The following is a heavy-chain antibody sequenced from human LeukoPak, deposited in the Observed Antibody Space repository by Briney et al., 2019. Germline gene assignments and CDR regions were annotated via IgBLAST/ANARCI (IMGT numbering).Heavy chain of an antibody. CDR3: ARDTPNWNDGWAFDI. V-gene: IGHV3-48*04. D-gene: IGHD1-20*01. Sequence: GGSLRLSCAASGFTFSSYSMNWVRQAPGKGLEWVSYISSSSSTIYYADSVKGRFTISRDNAKNSLYLQMNSLRAEDTAVYYCARDTPNWNDGWAFDIWGQGQWSPSLQ. CDR1: GFTFSSYS. J-gene: IGHJ3*02. CDR2: ISSSSSTI.